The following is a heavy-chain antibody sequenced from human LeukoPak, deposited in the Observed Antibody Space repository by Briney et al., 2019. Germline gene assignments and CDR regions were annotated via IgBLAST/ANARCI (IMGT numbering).Heavy chain of an antibody. CDR3: ARAYYYDSSGELDY. CDR1: GGTFSSYA. D-gene: IGHD3-22*01. V-gene: IGHV1-69*04. CDR2: IIPILGIA. Sequence: SVKVSCKASGGTFSSYAISWVRQAPGQGLEWMGRIIPILGIANYAQKFQGRVTITADKSTSTAYMELSSLRSEDTAVCYCARAYYYDSSGELDYWGQGTLVTVSS. J-gene: IGHJ4*02.